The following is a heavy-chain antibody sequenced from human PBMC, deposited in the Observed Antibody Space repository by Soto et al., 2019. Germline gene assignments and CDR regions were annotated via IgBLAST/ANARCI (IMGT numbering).Heavy chain of an antibody. Sequence: GGSLRLSCAASGFTFSSYAMHWVRQAPGKGLEYVSAISSNGGSTYYANSVKGRFTISRDNSKNTLYLQMGSLRAEDMAVYYCARSAGVYYDGPYDYWGQGTLVTVSS. CDR2: ISSNGGST. J-gene: IGHJ4*02. D-gene: IGHD3-3*01. V-gene: IGHV3-64*01. CDR1: GFTFSSYA. CDR3: ARSAGVYYDGPYDY.